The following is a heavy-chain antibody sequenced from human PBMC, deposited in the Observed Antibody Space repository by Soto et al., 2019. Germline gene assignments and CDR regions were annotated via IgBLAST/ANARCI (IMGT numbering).Heavy chain of an antibody. J-gene: IGHJ3*02. V-gene: IGHV4-59*12. Sequence: SETLSLTCTVSGGSISTYYWSWIRQSPGGGLEWIGYIYFSGTTDYNPSLKSRVTMSVDTSKIQFSLKLTSVTAADTAMYYCARASRADAFDIWGQGTVVTISS. CDR1: GGSISTYY. CDR2: IYFSGTT. CDR3: ARASRADAFDI.